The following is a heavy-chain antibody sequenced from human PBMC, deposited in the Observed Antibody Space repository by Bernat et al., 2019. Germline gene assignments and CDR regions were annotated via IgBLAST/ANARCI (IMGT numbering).Heavy chain of an antibody. CDR2: ISGSGGST. J-gene: IGHJ6*02. D-gene: IGHD3/OR15-3a*01. Sequence: EVQLLESGGDLVQPGGSLRLSCAASGFTFSSYAMSWVRQTPGKELEWVAAISGSGGSTYYADSVKGRFTISRDNSKNTLYLQMDSLRAEDTAVYYCARDWTTQTYYYGMDVWGQGTTVTVSS. CDR1: GFTFSSYA. V-gene: IGHV3-23*01. CDR3: ARDWTTQTYYYGMDV.